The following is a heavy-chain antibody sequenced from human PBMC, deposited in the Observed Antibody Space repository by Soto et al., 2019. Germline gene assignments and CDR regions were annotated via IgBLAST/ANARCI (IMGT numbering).Heavy chain of an antibody. CDR3: AKGDLLWDPFDS. J-gene: IGHJ4*02. CDR2: ITASGYSA. V-gene: IGHV3-23*01. CDR1: GLAFSNYA. D-gene: IGHD3-16*01. Sequence: GGSLSLSCAASGLAFSNYAMTWVRQAPGKGLEWVSIITASGYSAYYGGAVKGRFTTSRDNSRSTLYLQMNGLRADDTAVYYCAKGDLLWDPFDSWGQGTLVTVSS.